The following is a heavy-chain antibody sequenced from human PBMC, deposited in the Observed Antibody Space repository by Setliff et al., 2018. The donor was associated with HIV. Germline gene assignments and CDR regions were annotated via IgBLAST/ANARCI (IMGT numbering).Heavy chain of an antibody. CDR2: IYTSGST. D-gene: IGHD6-13*01. V-gene: IGHV4-4*09. Sequence: SETLSLTCTVSGGSISSYYWSWIRQPPGKGLEWIGYIYTSGSTNYNPSLKSRVSISVDTSKNQFSLKLSSVTAADTAVYYCARHVSWYSSSWSYYFDYWGQGTLVTVSS. CDR1: GGSISSYY. J-gene: IGHJ4*02. CDR3: ARHVSWYSSSWSYYFDY.